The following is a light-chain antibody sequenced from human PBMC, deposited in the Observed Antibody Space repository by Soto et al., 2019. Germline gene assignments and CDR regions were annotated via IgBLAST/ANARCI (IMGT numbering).Light chain of an antibody. CDR2: GAS. CDR1: QSVSVNY. CDR3: QQYGSSPPWT. Sequence: DIVLTRSPGTLSLSPGERATLSCRASQSVSVNYLAWYQQKPGQAPRLLIYGASRSATGITDRFSGSGSGTDFTLTISRLEPEDFAVYYCQQYGSSPPWTFGQGTKVDIK. V-gene: IGKV3-20*01. J-gene: IGKJ1*01.